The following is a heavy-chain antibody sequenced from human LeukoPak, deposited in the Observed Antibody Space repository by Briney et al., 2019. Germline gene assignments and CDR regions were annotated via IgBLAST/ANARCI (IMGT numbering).Heavy chain of an antibody. CDR2: ISGSGGST. J-gene: IGHJ4*02. CDR3: AKDNYYGSGSYYNFPANYFDY. V-gene: IGHV3-23*01. D-gene: IGHD3-10*01. CDR1: GFTFSSYA. Sequence: GGSLRLSCAASGFTFSSYAMSWVRQAPGKGLEWVSCISGSGGSTYYADSVKGRFTISRDNSKNTLYLQMNSLRAEDTAVYYCAKDNYYGSGSYYNFPANYFDYWGQGTLVTVSS.